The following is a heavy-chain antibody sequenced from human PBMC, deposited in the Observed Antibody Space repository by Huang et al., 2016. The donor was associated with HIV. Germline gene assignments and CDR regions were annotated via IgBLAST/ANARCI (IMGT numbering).Heavy chain of an antibody. Sequence: QVQLVQSGVEVKKPGASVKVSCKASGYTFTSYGISWVRQAPGQGLEWMGWISAYNGVTNDAQNVQGRVTMTTDTSTSTAYMELRSLRSDDTAVYYCARDSPLLGVVIVVAPTAPNAFDIWGQGTMVTVSS. CDR2: ISAYNGVT. D-gene: IGHD2-2*01. V-gene: IGHV1-18*01. CDR1: GYTFTSYG. CDR3: ARDSPLLGVVIVVAPTAPNAFDI. J-gene: IGHJ3*02.